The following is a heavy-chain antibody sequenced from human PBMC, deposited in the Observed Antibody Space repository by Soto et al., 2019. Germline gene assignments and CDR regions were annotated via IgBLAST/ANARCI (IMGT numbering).Heavy chain of an antibody. CDR1: GGSISSSAYY. CDR3: AREYTYGSNFFDC. V-gene: IGHV4-31*03. J-gene: IGHJ4*02. Sequence: QVQLQESGPGLVKPSQTLSLTCTVSGGSISSSAYYWSWLRPPPGKGLEGIGYISHSGSTYYTPSRKSRVIISADTSKNQFSLNLTSATAADTAVYYCAREYTYGSNFFDCWGQGALVTVSS. D-gene: IGHD5-18*01. CDR2: ISHSGST.